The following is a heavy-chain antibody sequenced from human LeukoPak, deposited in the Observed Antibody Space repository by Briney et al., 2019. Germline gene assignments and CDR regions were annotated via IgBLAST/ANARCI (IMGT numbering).Heavy chain of an antibody. V-gene: IGHV3-30-3*01. CDR2: ISYDGSNK. CDR3: AKDPMGIGPAFDI. CDR1: GFTFSSYA. D-gene: IGHD7-27*01. J-gene: IGHJ3*02. Sequence: PGRSLRLSCAASGFTFSSYAMHWVHQAPGKGLEWVAVISYDGSNKYYADSVKGRFTISRDNSKNTLYLQMNSLRADDTAVYYCAKDPMGIGPAFDIWGQGTMVTVSS.